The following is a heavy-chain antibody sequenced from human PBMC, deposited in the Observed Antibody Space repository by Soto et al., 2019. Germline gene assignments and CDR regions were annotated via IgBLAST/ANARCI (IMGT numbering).Heavy chain of an antibody. CDR1: GYTFTGYY. CDR2: INPNSGGT. D-gene: IGHD3-16*02. Sequence: GASVKVSCKASGYTFTGYYMHWVRQAPGQGLEWMGWINPNSGGTNYAQKFQGRVTMTRDTSISTAYMELSRLRSDDTAVYYCAGPPLFYDYVWGSYRFDYWGQGTLVTVSS. V-gene: IGHV1-2*02. J-gene: IGHJ4*02. CDR3: AGPPLFYDYVWGSYRFDY.